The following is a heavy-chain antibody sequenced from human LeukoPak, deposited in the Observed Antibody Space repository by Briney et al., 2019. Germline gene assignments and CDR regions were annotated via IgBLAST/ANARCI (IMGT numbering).Heavy chain of an antibody. CDR2: ISSSSSYI. V-gene: IGHV3-21*01. D-gene: IGHD1-26*01. Sequence: GGSLRLSCAASGFTFSSYSMNWVRQAPGKGLEWVSSISSSSSYIYYADSVKGRFTISRDNAKNSLYLQMNSLRAEDTAVYYCARGAIAGANFDYWGQGALVTVSS. CDR1: GFTFSSYS. J-gene: IGHJ4*02. CDR3: ARGAIAGANFDY.